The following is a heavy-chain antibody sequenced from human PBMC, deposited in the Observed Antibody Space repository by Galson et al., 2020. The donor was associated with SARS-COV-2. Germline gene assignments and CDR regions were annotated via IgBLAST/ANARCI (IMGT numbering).Heavy chain of an antibody. CDR2: ISYDGSNK. CDR1: GFTFSSYA. V-gene: IGHV3-30-3*01. Sequence: GGSLRLSCAASGFTFSSYAMHWVRQAPGKGLEWVAVISYDGSNKYYADSVKGRFTISRDNSKNTLYLQMNSLRAEDTAVYYCARVELLWFGELFGAFDIWGQGTMVTVSS. J-gene: IGHJ3*02. D-gene: IGHD3-10*01. CDR3: ARVELLWFGELFGAFDI.